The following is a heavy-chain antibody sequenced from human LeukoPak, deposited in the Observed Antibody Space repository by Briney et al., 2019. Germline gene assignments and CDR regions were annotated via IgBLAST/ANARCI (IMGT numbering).Heavy chain of an antibody. J-gene: IGHJ3*01. Sequence: PSETLSLTCTVSGGSISGSDYNWGWFRQAPGKGLEWVGNAYYSKGTYYNPSLKSRLTITLDTSKNQFSLWLTSVTAADTAVYYCAPPSIREHAFDVWGQGTTVTVSA. V-gene: IGHV4-39*07. D-gene: IGHD1-14*01. CDR2: AYYSKGT. CDR3: APPSIREHAFDV. CDR1: GGSISGSDYN.